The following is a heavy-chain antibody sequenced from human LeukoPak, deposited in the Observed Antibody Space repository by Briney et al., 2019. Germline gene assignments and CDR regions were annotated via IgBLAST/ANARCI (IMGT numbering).Heavy chain of an antibody. CDR1: GGSISNYF. Sequence: PSETLSLTCSDSGGSISNYFWTWIRQPPGKGLEWIGYIYPSGSTYYNPSLKSRVTISVDTSKNRFSLKLSTVTAADTAVYYCARRPTGDPKFDYWGQGTLVTVSS. D-gene: IGHD7-27*01. V-gene: IGHV4-59*08. CDR2: IYPSGST. CDR3: ARRPTGDPKFDY. J-gene: IGHJ4*02.